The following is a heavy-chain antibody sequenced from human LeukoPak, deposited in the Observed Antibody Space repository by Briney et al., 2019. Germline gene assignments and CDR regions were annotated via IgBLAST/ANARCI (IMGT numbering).Heavy chain of an antibody. Sequence: GGSLRLSCAASGFTFSSYWMSWVRQAPGKGLEWVANIKQDGSEKYYVDSVKGRFTISRDNDKNSLFLQMTSLRAEDTAVYYCARVGGRYSPPGYWGQGTLITVSS. V-gene: IGHV3-7*01. D-gene: IGHD3-16*02. CDR2: IKQDGSEK. CDR1: GFTFSSYW. J-gene: IGHJ4*02. CDR3: ARVGGRYSPPGY.